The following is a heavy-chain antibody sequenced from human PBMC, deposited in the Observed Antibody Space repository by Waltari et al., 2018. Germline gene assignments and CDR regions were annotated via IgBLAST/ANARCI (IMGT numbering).Heavy chain of an antibody. Sequence: EVQLVESGGGPVKPGGSLRLSCAASGFTFSSYSMNWVRQAPGKGLEWVSSISSSSSSRYYADSVKGRFTISRDNAKNSLYLQMNSLRAEDTAVYYCARDLHLSSSWSFDGDYWGQGTLVTVSS. J-gene: IGHJ4*02. V-gene: IGHV3-21*01. CDR2: ISSSSSSR. D-gene: IGHD6-13*01. CDR1: GFTFSSYS. CDR3: ARDLHLSSSWSFDGDY.